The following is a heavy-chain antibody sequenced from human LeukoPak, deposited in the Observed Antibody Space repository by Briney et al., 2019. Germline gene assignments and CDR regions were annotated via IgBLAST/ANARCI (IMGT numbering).Heavy chain of an antibody. Sequence: GGSLRLSRAASGFTFSRYVMRWVRPAPGKGLEWVSAISGSGGSTYDADSVKGRFTISRDNSKNALYMQINSLRAEDTAVYYCAKSHDSSGSDDWGQGTLVTVSS. CDR3: AKSHDSSGSDD. D-gene: IGHD3-22*01. J-gene: IGHJ4*02. CDR1: GFTFSRYV. V-gene: IGHV3-23*01. CDR2: ISGSGGST.